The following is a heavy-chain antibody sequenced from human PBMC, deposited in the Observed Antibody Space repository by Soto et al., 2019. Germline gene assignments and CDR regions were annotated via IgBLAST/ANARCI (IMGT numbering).Heavy chain of an antibody. CDR1: GFIVSSNY. Sequence: GGSLRLSCVASGFIVSSNYMSWVRQAPGKGLEWVSVIYSGGSTYYADSVKGQFTISRDNSKNTLSLQMNSLRAEDTAVYYCATMAIETRYYYYGMDVWGQGTTVTVSS. CDR3: ATMAIETRYYYYGMDV. V-gene: IGHV3-53*01. CDR2: IYSGGST. D-gene: IGHD3-10*01. J-gene: IGHJ6*02.